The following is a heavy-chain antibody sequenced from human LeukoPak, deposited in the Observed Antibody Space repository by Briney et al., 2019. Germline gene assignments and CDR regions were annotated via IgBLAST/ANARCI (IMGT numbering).Heavy chain of an antibody. J-gene: IGHJ4*02. D-gene: IGHD2-15*01. CDR2: IKQDGSEK. V-gene: IGHV3-7*01. CDR3: ARQRRYCSGDSCYQRTFDF. CDR1: GFIFSNYW. Sequence: GGSLRLSFAASGFIFSNYWMSWVRQAPGKGLEWVANIKQDGSEKYYVDSVKGRFTISRDNAKNSVYMQMNSLRAEDTAVYPCARQRRYCSGDSCYQRTFDFWGQGTLVTVSS.